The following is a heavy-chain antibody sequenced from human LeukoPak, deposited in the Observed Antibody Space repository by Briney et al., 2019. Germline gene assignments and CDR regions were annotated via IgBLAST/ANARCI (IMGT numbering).Heavy chain of an antibody. CDR3: ARDGY. CDR1: GFTFSNS. Sequence: GGSLRLSCAASGFTFSNSINWVRQAPGKGLEWVSYISSSSSTIYYADSVKGRFTISRDNAKNSLYLQMNSLRAEDTAVYYCARDGYWGQGTLVTVSS. J-gene: IGHJ4*02. CDR2: ISSSSSTI. V-gene: IGHV3-48*01.